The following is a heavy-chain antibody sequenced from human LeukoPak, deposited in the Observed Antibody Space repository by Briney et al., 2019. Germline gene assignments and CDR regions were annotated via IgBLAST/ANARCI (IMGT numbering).Heavy chain of an antibody. CDR2: IYYSGST. D-gene: IGHD3-22*01. Sequence: SETLSLTCTVSGGSISSYHWSWIRQPPGKGLEWIGYIYYSGSTNYNPSLKSRVTISVDTSKNQFSLKLSSVTAADTAVYYCARDYDSSGYDAFDIWGQGTMVTVSS. CDR3: ARDYDSSGYDAFDI. V-gene: IGHV4-59*01. CDR1: GGSISSYH. J-gene: IGHJ3*02.